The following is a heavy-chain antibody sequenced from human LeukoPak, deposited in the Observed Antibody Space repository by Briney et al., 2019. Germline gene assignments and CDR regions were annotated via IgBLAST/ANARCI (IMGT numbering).Heavy chain of an antibody. CDR3: GRPGYCSNGVCQYYFDH. CDR2: ISAHSGNT. V-gene: IGHV1-18*01. D-gene: IGHD2-8*01. J-gene: IGHJ4*02. Sequence: ASVKVSCKASGYTFTSYGISWVRQAPGQGLEWMGWISAHSGNTNYAQKLQGRVTMTTDASTSTAYMDLRSLRSDDTAVYYCGRPGYCSNGVCQYYFDHWGQGTLVASSS. CDR1: GYTFTSYG.